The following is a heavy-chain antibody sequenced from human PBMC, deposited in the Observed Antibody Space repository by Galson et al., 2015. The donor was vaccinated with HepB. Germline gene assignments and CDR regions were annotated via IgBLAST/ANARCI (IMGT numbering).Heavy chain of an antibody. Sequence: SLRLSCAASGFTFSSYAMSWVRQASGKGLEWVSGISGSGGSTYYADSVKGRFTISRDNSKNTLYLQMNSLRVEDTAVYYCAKWGGREPTPIFFYYYGMDVWGQGTTVTVSS. D-gene: IGHD2-2*02. CDR1: GFTFSSYA. CDR3: AKWGGREPTPIFFYYYGMDV. V-gene: IGHV3-23*01. J-gene: IGHJ6*02. CDR2: ISGSGGST.